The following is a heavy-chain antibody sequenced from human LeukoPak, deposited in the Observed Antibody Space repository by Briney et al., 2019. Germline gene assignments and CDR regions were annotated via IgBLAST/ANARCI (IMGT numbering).Heavy chain of an antibody. J-gene: IGHJ5*02. Sequence: PSETLSLTCTVSGGSISPYFWSWFRHPPGKGLEWIGYISYTGSTIYSPSLKSRVTISVDTSKNQFSLQLTSVTAADTAVYYCARDDYRGVTNFDPWGQGTLITVSS. CDR1: GGSISPYF. D-gene: IGHD3-10*01. V-gene: IGHV4-59*01. CDR3: ARDDYRGVTNFDP. CDR2: ISYTGST.